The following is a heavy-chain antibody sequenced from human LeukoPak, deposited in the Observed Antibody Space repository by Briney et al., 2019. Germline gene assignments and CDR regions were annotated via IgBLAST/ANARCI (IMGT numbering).Heavy chain of an antibody. CDR2: IYYSGST. CDR1: GGSISSYY. J-gene: IGHJ4*02. V-gene: IGHV4-59*08. Sequence: SETLSLTCTVSGGSISSYYWSWIRQPPGKGLEWIGYIYYSGSTNYNPSLKSRVTISVDTSKNQFSLKLSSVTAADTAVYYCARRGYSYGNFDYWGQGTLVTVSS. D-gene: IGHD5-18*01. CDR3: ARRGYSYGNFDY.